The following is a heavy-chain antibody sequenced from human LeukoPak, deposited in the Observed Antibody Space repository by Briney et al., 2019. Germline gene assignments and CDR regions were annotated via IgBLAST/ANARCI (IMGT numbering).Heavy chain of an antibody. CDR2: IYYSGST. CDR1: GGSISSYY. D-gene: IGHD3-22*01. J-gene: IGHJ3*02. Sequence: SETLSLTCTVSGGSISSYYWSWIRQPPGKGLEWIGYIYYSGSTNYNPSLKSRVTISVDTSKNQFSLKLSSVTAADTAVYYCARGLRWYYDSSGPLGTGAFGIWGQGTMVTVSS. CDR3: ARGLRWYYDSSGPLGTGAFGI. V-gene: IGHV4-59*01.